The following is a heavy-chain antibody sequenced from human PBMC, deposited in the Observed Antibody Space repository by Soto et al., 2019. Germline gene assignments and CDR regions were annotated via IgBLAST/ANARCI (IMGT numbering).Heavy chain of an antibody. J-gene: IGHJ6*02. CDR3: ARGPRANLPAASGRDYYYHGLDV. D-gene: IGHD6-25*01. CDR1: GGSFTGYY. CDR2: INHRGST. V-gene: IGHV4-34*01. Sequence: QVQLQQWGAGLLKPSETLSLTCAVYGGSFTGYYWSWIRQPPGKGLEGIGEINHRGSTNYNPSLKGRVTTSVDTSKTQSSRTLTSGDAADTVVYYGARGPRANLPAASGRDYYYHGLDVWGQGSAVTVSS.